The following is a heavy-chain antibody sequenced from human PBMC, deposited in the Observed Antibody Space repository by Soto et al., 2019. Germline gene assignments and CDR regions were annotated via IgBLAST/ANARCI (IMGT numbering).Heavy chain of an antibody. D-gene: IGHD2-8*01. V-gene: IGHV3-11*04. CDR2: ISSSGSII. CDR3: EALPNLCNYYYYYMDV. CDR1: GFTFSDYY. Sequence: QVQLVESGGGLVKPGGSLRLSCAASGFTFSDYYMSWIRQAPGKGLEWVSYISSSGSIIYYADSVKGRFTISRDNAKNLLYLQMNSQRDEDKGLYYCEALPNLCNYYYYYMDVWGKGTTVTGSS. J-gene: IGHJ6*03.